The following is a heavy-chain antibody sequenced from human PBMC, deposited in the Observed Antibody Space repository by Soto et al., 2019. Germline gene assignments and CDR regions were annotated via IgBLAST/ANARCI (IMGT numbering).Heavy chain of an antibody. V-gene: IGHV4-31*03. J-gene: IGHJ4*02. CDR1: GGSISSGGFY. D-gene: IGHD3-22*01. Sequence: QVQLQESGPGLVKPSQTLSLTCSVSGGSISSGGFYWSWIRQHPGKGLEWIGYIYYTGSTYYNPSLKSRVTLSVDTSKNQFSLKLSSVTAADTAVYYCAREFYDSSGGVDYWGQGILVTVSS. CDR3: AREFYDSSGGVDY. CDR2: IYYTGST.